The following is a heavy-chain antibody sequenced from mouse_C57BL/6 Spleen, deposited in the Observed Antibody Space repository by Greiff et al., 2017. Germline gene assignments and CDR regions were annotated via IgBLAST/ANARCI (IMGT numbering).Heavy chain of an antibody. CDR1: GFTFSSYA. V-gene: IGHV5-4*01. CDR3: ARESYYSNYHFAS. D-gene: IGHD2-5*01. J-gene: IGHJ2*01. CDR2: ISDGGSYT. Sequence: EVKLVESGGGLVKPGGSLKLSCAASGFTFSSYAMSWVRQTPEKRLEWVATISDGGSYTYYPDNVKGRFTISRDNAKNNLYLQMSHLKSEDTAMYYCARESYYSNYHFASWGQGTTLTVSS.